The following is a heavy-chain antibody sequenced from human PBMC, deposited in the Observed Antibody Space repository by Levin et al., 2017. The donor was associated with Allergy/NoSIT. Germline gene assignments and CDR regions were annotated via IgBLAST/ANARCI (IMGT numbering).Heavy chain of an antibody. CDR3: ARTYYDFWSGWLSYFDY. CDR1: GFTFSSYA. J-gene: IGHJ4*02. Sequence: GGSLRLSCAASGFTFSSYAMHWVRQAPGKGLEWVAVISYDGSNKYYADSVKGRFTISRDNSKNTLYLQMNSLRAEDTAVYYCARTYYDFWSGWLSYFDYWGQGTLVTVSS. V-gene: IGHV3-30*04. CDR2: ISYDGSNK. D-gene: IGHD3-3*01.